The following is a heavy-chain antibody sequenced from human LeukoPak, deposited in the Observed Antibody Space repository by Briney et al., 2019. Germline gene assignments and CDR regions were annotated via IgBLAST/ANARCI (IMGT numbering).Heavy chain of an antibody. Sequence: GGSLRLSCAASGFTFSSYWMSWVRQAPGKGLEWVANIKQDGSEKYYVDSVKGRFTISRDNSKNTLYLQMNSLRAEDTAVYYCAKVISYYDSSGYDYWGQGTLVTISS. CDR3: AKVISYYDSSGYDY. J-gene: IGHJ4*02. CDR2: IKQDGSEK. V-gene: IGHV3-7*01. D-gene: IGHD3-22*01. CDR1: GFTFSSYW.